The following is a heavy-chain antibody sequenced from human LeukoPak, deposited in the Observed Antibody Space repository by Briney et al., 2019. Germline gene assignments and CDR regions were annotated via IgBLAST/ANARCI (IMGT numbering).Heavy chain of an antibody. CDR2: FDPEDGET. Sequence: ASVKVSCKVSGCTLTELSMHWARQAPGKGLEWMGGFDPEDGETIYAQKFQGRVTMTEDTSTDTAYMELSSLRSEDTAVYYCAPRMAARPGYSDWGQGTLVTVSS. V-gene: IGHV1-24*01. CDR3: APRMAARPGYSD. CDR1: GCTLTELS. J-gene: IGHJ4*02. D-gene: IGHD6-6*01.